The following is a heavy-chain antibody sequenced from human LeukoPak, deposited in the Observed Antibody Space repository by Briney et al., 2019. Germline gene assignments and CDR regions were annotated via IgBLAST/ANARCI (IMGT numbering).Heavy chain of an antibody. CDR2: IYYSGST. CDR1: GGSISSYY. CDR3: ARVVVVAATYYFDY. V-gene: IGHV4-59*01. J-gene: IGHJ4*02. Sequence: KPSETLSLTCTVSGGSISSYYWSWIRQPPGKGLEWIGYIYYSGSTNYNPSLKSRVTISVDTSKNQFSLKLSSVTAADTAVYYCARVVVVAATYYFDYWGQGTLVTVSS. D-gene: IGHD2-15*01.